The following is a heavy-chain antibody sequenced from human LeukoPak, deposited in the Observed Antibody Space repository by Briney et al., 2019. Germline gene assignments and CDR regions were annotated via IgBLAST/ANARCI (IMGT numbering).Heavy chain of an antibody. CDR1: GDSIRSYY. Sequence: PSGTLSLTCSVSGDSIRSYYWSWIRQPPGKGLEWIGYIYYSGSTTYNPSLKSRVTISVDTSKNQFSLKLTSVAAADSAVYYCARQFGYYYYGMDVWGQGTTVTVSS. J-gene: IGHJ6*02. V-gene: IGHV4-59*08. D-gene: IGHD3-10*01. CDR3: ARQFGYYYYGMDV. CDR2: IYYSGST.